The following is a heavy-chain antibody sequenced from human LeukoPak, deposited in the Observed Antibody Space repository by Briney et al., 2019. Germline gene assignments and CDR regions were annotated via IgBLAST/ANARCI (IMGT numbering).Heavy chain of an antibody. J-gene: IGHJ4*02. CDR2: ISDNGVYA. CDR1: GFSFSTYA. Sequence: PGGSLRLSCAASGFSFSTYAMGWVRQAPGKGLEWVSIISDNGVYAYYADSVKGRFTISRDNSKDTLYLQMNSLRAEDTAVYYCAKDEGYYGSGSYPDYWGQGTLVTVSS. D-gene: IGHD3-10*01. CDR3: AKDEGYYGSGSYPDY. V-gene: IGHV3-23*01.